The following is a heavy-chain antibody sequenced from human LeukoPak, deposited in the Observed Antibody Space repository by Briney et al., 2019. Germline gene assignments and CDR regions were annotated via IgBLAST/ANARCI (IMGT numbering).Heavy chain of an antibody. J-gene: IGHJ4*02. D-gene: IGHD3-10*01. CDR2: VYYTGSS. Sequence: SETLSLTCTVSGDSISSSYWSWIGQPPGKGLEWIGYVYYTGSSYYNPSLKSRATTSIDMSKNQFSLKLTSMTAADTAVYYCAGYGSGSYYKAFDFWGQGILVTVSS. CDR3: AGYGSGSYYKAFDF. V-gene: IGHV4-59*01. CDR1: GDSISSSY.